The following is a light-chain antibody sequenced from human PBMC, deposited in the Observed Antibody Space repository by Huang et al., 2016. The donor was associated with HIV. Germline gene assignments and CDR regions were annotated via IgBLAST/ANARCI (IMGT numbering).Light chain of an antibody. CDR1: QSVYSSSTSKDY. Sequence: DIIMTQSPDSLAVSLGERATLNCRSSQSVYSSSTSKDYMAWFQQNPGQPPRLLLFWASTREAGVPDRCSGSGSGTHFTLTIANLEAEDAAIYYCQQYYSSPQTFGQGTRVEVK. V-gene: IGKV4-1*01. CDR3: QQYYSSPQT. CDR2: WAS. J-gene: IGKJ1*01.